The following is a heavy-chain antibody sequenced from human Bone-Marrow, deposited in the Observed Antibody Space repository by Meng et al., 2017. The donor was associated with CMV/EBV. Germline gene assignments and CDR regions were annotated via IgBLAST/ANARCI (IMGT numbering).Heavy chain of an antibody. D-gene: IGHD3-10*01. CDR3: ARDLSITLVRGVAR. V-gene: IGHV3-21*01. CDR2: ISSSSTYI. CDR1: GFTFSDYT. Sequence: GESLKIPCAASGFTFSDYTMQWVRQAPGKGLEWVSSISSSSTYIFYAESVKGRFTISRDNAKESLYLQMNSLRAEDTAMYYCARDLSITLVRGVARWGQGTLVTVSS. J-gene: IGHJ4*02.